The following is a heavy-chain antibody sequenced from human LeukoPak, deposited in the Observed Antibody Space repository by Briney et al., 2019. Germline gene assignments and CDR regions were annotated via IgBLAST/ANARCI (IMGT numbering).Heavy chain of an antibody. CDR2: IWYDGSYE. Sequence: GRSLRLSSVPSVVTSKKYRVHCGREAPGTGVKCVAGIWYDGSYEYYADSVKGRLAISRDNDKNTVNLQMNSLRVEDTAVYYCARDGSGLAVRGWFDFWGQGTLVTVSS. V-gene: IGHV3-33*01. D-gene: IGHD3-10*01. CDR3: ARDGSGLAVRGWFDF. J-gene: IGHJ5*01. CDR1: VVTSKKYR.